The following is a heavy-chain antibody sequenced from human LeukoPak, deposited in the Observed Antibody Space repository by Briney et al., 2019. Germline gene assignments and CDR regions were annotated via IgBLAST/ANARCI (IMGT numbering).Heavy chain of an antibody. Sequence: PSETLSLTCIVSGGSISSNYWSWIRQPPGKGLEWIGYMYYSGSTNYNPSLKSRVTISVDTSKNQFSLKLSSVTAADTAVYYCARSGYYDILTGYYPPFDYWGQGTLVTVSS. D-gene: IGHD3-9*01. V-gene: IGHV4-59*01. CDR3: ARSGYYDILTGYYPPFDY. J-gene: IGHJ4*02. CDR2: MYYSGST. CDR1: GGSISSNY.